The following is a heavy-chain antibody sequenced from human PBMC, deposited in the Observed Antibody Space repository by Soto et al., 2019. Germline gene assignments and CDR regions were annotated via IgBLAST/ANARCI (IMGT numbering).Heavy chain of an antibody. J-gene: IGHJ4*02. CDR3: AKEDLERDYFDC. V-gene: IGHV3-23*01. D-gene: IGHD1-1*01. CDR1: GSTFSSYA. CDR2: ISGSGGST. Sequence: GGSLRLSCAASGSTFSSYAMSWVRQTPGKGLEWVSAISGSGGSTYYADSVKGRFSISRDNSKNSLYLQMNSLRAEDTAVYYCAKEDLERDYFDCWGQGTLVTVSS.